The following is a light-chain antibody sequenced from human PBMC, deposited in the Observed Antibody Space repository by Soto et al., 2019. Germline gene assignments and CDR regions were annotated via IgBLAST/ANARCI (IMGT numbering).Light chain of an antibody. CDR1: SSDVGGYNY. J-gene: IGLJ3*02. CDR3: CSYAGSRTFV. V-gene: IGLV2-8*01. CDR2: EVT. Sequence: QSALTQPPSASGSPGQSVTISCTGTSSDVGGYNYVSWYQQHPGKAPKLIIYEVTKRPSGVPDRFSGSKSGNTASLTISGLRAEDEAHYHCCSYAGSRTFVFGGGTKLTVL.